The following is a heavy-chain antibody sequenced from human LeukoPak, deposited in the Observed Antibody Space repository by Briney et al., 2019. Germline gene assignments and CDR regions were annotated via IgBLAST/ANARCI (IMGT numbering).Heavy chain of an antibody. CDR3: AKDDRRYCSSTSCLDSFDP. CDR1: GFTFSSYA. CDR2: ISGSGGST. J-gene: IGHJ5*02. D-gene: IGHD2-2*01. Sequence: TGGSPRLSCGASGFTFSSYAMSWVRQAPGKGLEWVSAISGSGGSTYYADSVKGRFTISRDNSKNTLHLQMNSLRAEDTAVYYCAKDDRRYCSSTSCLDSFDPWGQGTLVTVSS. V-gene: IGHV3-23*01.